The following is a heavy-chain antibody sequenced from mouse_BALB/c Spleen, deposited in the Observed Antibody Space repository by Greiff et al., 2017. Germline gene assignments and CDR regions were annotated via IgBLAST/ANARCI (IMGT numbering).Heavy chain of an antibody. CDR1: GFTFSDYY. D-gene: IGHD2-1*01. Sequence: EVKLMESGGGLVKPGGSLKLSCAASGFTFSDYYMYWVRQTPEKRLEWVATISDGGSYTYYPDSVKGRFTISRDNAKNNLYLQMSSLKSEDTAMYYCARSPYGNYGYFDYWGQGTTLTVSS. J-gene: IGHJ2*01. CDR3: ARSPYGNYGYFDY. CDR2: ISDGGSYT. V-gene: IGHV5-4*02.